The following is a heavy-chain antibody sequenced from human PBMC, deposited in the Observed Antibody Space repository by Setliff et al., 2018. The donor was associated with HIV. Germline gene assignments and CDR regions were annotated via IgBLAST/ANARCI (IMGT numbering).Heavy chain of an antibody. J-gene: IGHJ3*01. CDR1: GDPINSHY. CDR3: ARDHNSGTLHAFDL. Sequence: SETLSLTCTVSGDPINSHYWSWIRQPPGEGLEWIGHISYNEYTNYNPSLKSRATISLDTSKKHFSLDLYSVTAADTAVYYCARDHNSGTLHAFDLWGQGTKVTVSS. CDR2: ISYNEYT. V-gene: IGHV4-59*11. D-gene: IGHD1-26*01.